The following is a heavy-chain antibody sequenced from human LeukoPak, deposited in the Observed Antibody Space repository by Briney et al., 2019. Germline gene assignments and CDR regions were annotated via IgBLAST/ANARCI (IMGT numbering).Heavy chain of an antibody. Sequence: SETLSLTCSVSGGSISSSSSYWGWIRQPPGKGLEWIGNIYYSGSTYYNPSLKSRVTISVDTSKNQFSLKLSSVTAADTAVYYCARLIVGATGYYFDYWGQGTLVTVSS. CDR2: IYYSGST. J-gene: IGHJ4*02. CDR3: ARLIVGATGYYFDY. V-gene: IGHV4-39*07. D-gene: IGHD1-26*01. CDR1: GGSISSSSSY.